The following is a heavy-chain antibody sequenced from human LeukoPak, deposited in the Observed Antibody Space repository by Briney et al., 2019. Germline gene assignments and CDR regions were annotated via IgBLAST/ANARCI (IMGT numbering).Heavy chain of an antibody. CDR2: ISYNGSNK. J-gene: IGHJ4*02. V-gene: IGHV3-30*04. CDR3: ARNGDYYEKSGYYYLFDF. CDR1: GFTFNSYA. D-gene: IGHD3-22*01. Sequence: GRSLRLSCAASGFTFNSYAIHWVRQAPGKGLEWVAVISYNGSNKYYADSVKGRFTISRDNSKNTLYLQLNSLRPEDTAVYYCARNGDYYEKSGYYYLFDFWGQGTLVTVSS.